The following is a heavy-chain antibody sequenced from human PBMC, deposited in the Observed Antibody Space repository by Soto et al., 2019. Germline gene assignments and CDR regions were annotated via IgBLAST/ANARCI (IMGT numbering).Heavy chain of an antibody. Sequence: PSETLSLTCTVSGGSISSYYWNWIRQPPGKGLEWIAYIYYSGNSNYNPSLKSRLTISVDTSKNQFSLKLSSVTAADTAVYYCARDSGASGSYLFDYWGQGTLVTVSS. V-gene: IGHV4-59*01. CDR3: ARDSGASGSYLFDY. J-gene: IGHJ4*02. D-gene: IGHD3-10*01. CDR2: IYYSGNS. CDR1: GGSISSYY.